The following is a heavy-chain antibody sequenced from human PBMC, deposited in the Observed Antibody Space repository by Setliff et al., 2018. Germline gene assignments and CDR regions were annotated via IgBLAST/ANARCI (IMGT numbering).Heavy chain of an antibody. CDR3: ARDGGSHTRKAFDI. J-gene: IGHJ3*02. V-gene: IGHV3-48*01. Sequence: GGSLRLSCAASGFIFSDYAMNWVRQAPGKGLEWLSYISNSNSIHYEDSVKGRFTISRDNSKNTLYLQMNSLRAEDTAVYYCARDGGSHTRKAFDIWGQGTVVTVSS. CDR2: ISNSNSI. D-gene: IGHD1-26*01. CDR1: GFIFSDYA.